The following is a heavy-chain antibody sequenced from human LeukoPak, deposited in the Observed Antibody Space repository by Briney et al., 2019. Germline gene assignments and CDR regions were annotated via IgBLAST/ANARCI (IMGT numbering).Heavy chain of an antibody. D-gene: IGHD5-12*01. CDR3: ARDESGSFDY. CDR1: GGSISSYY. CDR2: IYYSGST. Sequence: SETLSLTCTVSGGSISSYYWSWIRQPPGKGLEWIGYIYYSGSTNYNPSLKSRVTISVDTSKNQFSLKLSSVTAADTAVYYCARDESGSFDYWGQGTLVTVSS. V-gene: IGHV4-59*01. J-gene: IGHJ4*02.